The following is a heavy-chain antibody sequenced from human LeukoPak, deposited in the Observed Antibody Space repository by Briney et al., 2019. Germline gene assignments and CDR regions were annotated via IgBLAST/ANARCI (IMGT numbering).Heavy chain of an antibody. CDR3: ARDRLGGTAQDY. V-gene: IGHV4-59*01. CDR2: IYYSGST. D-gene: IGHD3-16*01. CDR1: GGSISSYY. Sequence: SETLSLTCTVSGGSISSYYWSWVRQPPGKGLEWIGYIYYSGSTNYNPPLKSRVTISVDTSKNQFSLKLSSVTAADTAVYYCARDRLGGTAQDYWGQGTLVTVSS. J-gene: IGHJ4*02.